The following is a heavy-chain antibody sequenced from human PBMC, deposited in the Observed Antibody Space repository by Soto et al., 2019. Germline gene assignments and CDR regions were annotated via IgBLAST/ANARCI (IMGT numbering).Heavy chain of an antibody. Sequence: QVQLVQSGAEVKKPGASVKVSCKASGYTFTSYGLHWVRQAPGQRLEWMGWINAGNGNTKYSQKFQGRVTITGDTSARTAYMELSSLRSEDTAVYYCARVGDILNWFDPWGQGSLVTVSS. V-gene: IGHV1-3*01. CDR3: ARVGDILNWFDP. CDR2: INAGNGNT. D-gene: IGHD3-9*01. CDR1: GYTFTSYG. J-gene: IGHJ5*02.